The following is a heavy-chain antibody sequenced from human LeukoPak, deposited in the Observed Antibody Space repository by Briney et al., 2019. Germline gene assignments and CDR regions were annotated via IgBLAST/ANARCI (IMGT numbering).Heavy chain of an antibody. V-gene: IGHV3-23*01. D-gene: IGHD3-10*01. CDR2: ISGSGGST. Sequence: GGSLILSCAASGFTFSSYAMSWVRQAPGKGLEWVSTISGSGGSTYYADSVKGRFTISRDNSKNTLYLEMNSLRAEDTAIYYCARDSGGTFDYWGQGSLVTVSS. CDR3: ARDSGGTFDY. J-gene: IGHJ4*02. CDR1: GFTFSSYA.